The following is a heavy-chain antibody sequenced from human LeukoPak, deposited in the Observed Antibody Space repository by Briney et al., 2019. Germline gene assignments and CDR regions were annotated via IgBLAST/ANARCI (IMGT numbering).Heavy chain of an antibody. D-gene: IGHD5-18*01. J-gene: IGHJ4*02. V-gene: IGHV3-30-3*01. Sequence: GGSLRLSCAASGFTFSSYAMHWVRQAPGKGLEWVAVISYDGSNKYYADSVKGRFTISRDNSKNTLYLQMNSLRAEDTAVCYCARGGIGIQLWQPTLDYWGQGTLVTVSS. CDR1: GFTFSSYA. CDR3: ARGGIGIQLWQPTLDY. CDR2: ISYDGSNK.